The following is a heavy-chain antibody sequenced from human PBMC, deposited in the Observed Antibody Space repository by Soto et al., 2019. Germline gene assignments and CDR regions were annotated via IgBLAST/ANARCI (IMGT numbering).Heavy chain of an antibody. CDR3: ARRERAAGTDWWFDP. V-gene: IGHV4-39*01. D-gene: IGHD6-13*01. CDR1: GGSXXXXXXX. Sequence: QLQLQESGPGLVKPSETLSLTCTVSGGSXXXXXXXXXWIXQPPGKGLEWIGSIYYSGSTYYSPSLXXXVTXSXXTSXNXFXXXLSXVTXADTAVYYCARRERAAGTDWWFDPWGQGTLVTVSS. J-gene: IGHJ5*02. CDR2: IYYSGST.